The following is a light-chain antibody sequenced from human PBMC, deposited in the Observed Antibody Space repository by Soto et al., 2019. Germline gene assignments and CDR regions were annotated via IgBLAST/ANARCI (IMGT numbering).Light chain of an antibody. V-gene: IGKV3-20*01. CDR3: QQYGSSGT. CDR1: QSVSNNY. Sequence: EIVLTQSPGTLSLSPGERATPSCRASQSVSNNYLAWYQQKPGQAPRLLIYGASNRATGIPDRFSGSGSGTDFTLTISRLEPEDFAGYYCQQYGSSGTFGQGT. J-gene: IGKJ1*01. CDR2: GAS.